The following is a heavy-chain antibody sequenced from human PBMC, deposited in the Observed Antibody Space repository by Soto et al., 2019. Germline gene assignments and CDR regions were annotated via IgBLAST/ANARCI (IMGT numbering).Heavy chain of an antibody. CDR3: ARAHRGGGYCSGGSCYPGLGFDY. CDR1: GFTFSSYA. V-gene: IGHV3-30-3*01. Sequence: QVQLVESGGGVVQPGRSLRLSCAASGFTFSSYAMHWVRQAPGKGLEWVAVISYDGSNKYYADSVKGRFTISRDNSKNTLYLQMNSLRAEDTAVYYCARAHRGGGYCSGGSCYPGLGFDYWGQGTLVTVSS. J-gene: IGHJ4*02. CDR2: ISYDGSNK. D-gene: IGHD2-15*01.